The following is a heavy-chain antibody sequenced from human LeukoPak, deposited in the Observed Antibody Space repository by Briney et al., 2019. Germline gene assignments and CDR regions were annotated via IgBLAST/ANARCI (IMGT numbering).Heavy chain of an antibody. V-gene: IGHV3-74*01. CDR3: ARDFQYYFDY. Sequence: GGSLRLSCAASGFTFSSYWMHWVRQAPGKWLVWVSRINSDGSSTSYADSVKGRFTISRDNAKNTLYLQMNSLRAEDTAVYYCARDFQYYFDYWGQGTLVPVSS. J-gene: IGHJ4*02. CDR1: GFTFSSYW. CDR2: INSDGSST.